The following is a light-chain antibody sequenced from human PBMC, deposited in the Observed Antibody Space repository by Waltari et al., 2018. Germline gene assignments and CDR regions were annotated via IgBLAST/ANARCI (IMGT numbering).Light chain of an antibody. CDR3: QHYYNVPPYT. Sequence: DIQMTQSPSSLSASVGDRVTITCQASQDISNYLNWYQQKPGEAPKLLIYDASNLQTGVSSRFSGSGSGTDFTLTISSLQPEDFATYFCQHYYNVPPYTFDPGTKVDIK. CDR2: DAS. CDR1: QDISNY. V-gene: IGKV1-33*01. J-gene: IGKJ3*01.